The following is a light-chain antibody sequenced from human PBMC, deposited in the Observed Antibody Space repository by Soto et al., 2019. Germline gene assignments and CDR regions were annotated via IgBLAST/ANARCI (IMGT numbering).Light chain of an antibody. J-gene: IGLJ2*01. CDR1: SSDVGGYNY. CDR3: SSYTSSSTVV. CDR2: DVS. Sequence: QSALTQPASVSGSPGQSITISCTGTSSDVGGYNYVSWYQQHPGKAPKLMIFDVSNRPSEVSNRFSGSRSGNTASLTISGLQAEDEADYYCSSYTSSSTVVFGGGTKSPS. V-gene: IGLV2-14*01.